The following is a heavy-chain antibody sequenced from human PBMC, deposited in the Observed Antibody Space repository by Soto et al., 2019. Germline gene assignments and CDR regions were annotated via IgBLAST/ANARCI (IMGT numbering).Heavy chain of an antibody. V-gene: IGHV5-51*01. CDR1: GYSFTSYW. CDR2: IYPGDSDT. D-gene: IGHD3-3*01. CDR3: ARQDSVFGVVSLRHYGMDV. Sequence: GESLKISCKGSGYSFTSYWMGWVGQMPGKGLEWMGIIYPGDSDTRYSPSFQGQVTISADKSISTAYLQWSSLKASDTAMYYCARQDSVFGVVSLRHYGMDVWGQGTTVTVYS. J-gene: IGHJ6*02.